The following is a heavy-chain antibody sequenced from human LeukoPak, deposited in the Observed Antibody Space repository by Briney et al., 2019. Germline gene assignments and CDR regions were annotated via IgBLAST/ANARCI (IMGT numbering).Heavy chain of an antibody. J-gene: IGHJ6*02. D-gene: IGHD3-16*01. CDR3: ARDLVARGAMDV. CDR2: IKQDGSEK. Sequence: PGGSLRLSCAASGFPFSTYWMSWVRQAPGKGLEWVANIKQDGSEKYYVDSVKGRFTISRDNSKNTLYLQMNSLRAEDTAVYYCARDLVARGAMDVWGQGTTVTVSS. V-gene: IGHV3-7*03. CDR1: GFPFSTYW.